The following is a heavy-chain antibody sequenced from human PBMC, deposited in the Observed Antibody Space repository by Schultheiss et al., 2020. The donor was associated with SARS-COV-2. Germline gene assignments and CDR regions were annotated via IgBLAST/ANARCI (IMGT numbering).Heavy chain of an antibody. CDR2: IYYSGST. CDR3: ARGIPGRRYFDL. V-gene: IGHV4-59*12. J-gene: IGHJ2*01. D-gene: IGHD2-21*01. CDR1: GGSISSYY. Sequence: SETLSLTCTVSGGSISSYYWSWIRQHPGKGLEWIGYIYYSGSTNYNPSLKSRVTISVDTSKNQFSLKLSSVTAADTAVYYCARGIPGRRYFDLWGRGTLVTVSS.